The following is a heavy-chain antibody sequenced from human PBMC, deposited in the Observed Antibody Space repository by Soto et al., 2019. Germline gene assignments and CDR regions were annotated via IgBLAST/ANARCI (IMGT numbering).Heavy chain of an antibody. CDR2: IYWDDDK. V-gene: IGHV2-5*02. CDR3: APRVLRTVFGLVTTTAIYFDF. J-gene: IGHJ4*02. D-gene: IGHD3-3*01. Sequence: QITLNESGPTQVKPRQTLTLTCTFSGFSLTTSGVGVGWIRQSPGKAPEWLALIYWDDDKRYSPSLKSRLTITQDTSKNQVVLTMADLDPADTATYYCAPRVLRTVFGLVTTTAIYFDFWGQGTPVAVSS. CDR1: GFSLTTSGVG.